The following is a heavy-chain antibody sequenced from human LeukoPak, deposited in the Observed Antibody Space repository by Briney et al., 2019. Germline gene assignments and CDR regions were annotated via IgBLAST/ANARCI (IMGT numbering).Heavy chain of an antibody. CDR2: ISSRGSII. J-gene: IGHJ4*02. V-gene: IGHV3-48*03. CDR3: ARESVAGSFDY. CDR1: GFSFSTYD. Sequence: GGSLRLSCAASGFSFSTYDMNWGRQGPGKGLEWVSDISSRGSIIHYADSVKRRFAISRDNVKNSLYLQMNSLRAEDTAVYYCARESVAGSFDYWGQGTLVTVSS. D-gene: IGHD6-19*01.